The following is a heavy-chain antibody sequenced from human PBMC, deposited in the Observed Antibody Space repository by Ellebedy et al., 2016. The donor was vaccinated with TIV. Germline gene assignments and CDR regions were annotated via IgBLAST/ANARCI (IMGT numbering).Heavy chain of an antibody. D-gene: IGHD3-10*01. Sequence: MPSETLSLTCTVSGGSISATNSHWDWIRQPPGKGLEWIGTIYYSVITMYNPSLNSRVTISTDMSKTQFSLILSSVTGADTAVYNCARGHYGSGTYFEPGEWGQGALVTVSS. J-gene: IGHJ4*02. V-gene: IGHV4-39*07. CDR2: IYYSVIT. CDR1: GGSISATNSH. CDR3: ARGHYGSGTYFEPGE.